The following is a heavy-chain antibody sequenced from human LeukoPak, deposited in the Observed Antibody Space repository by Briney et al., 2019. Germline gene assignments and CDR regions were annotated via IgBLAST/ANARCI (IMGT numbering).Heavy chain of an antibody. D-gene: IGHD3-9*01. CDR3: ARDGGPFHTGTGYYRAFDI. J-gene: IGHJ3*02. Sequence: SETLSLTCTVSGDSMTDYFWSWIRQPPGKGLEYIGDVFYTGSTKYNPSLKSRVSISVDTSKKQFSLNLRSVTAADTAVYYCARDGGPFHTGTGYYRAFDIWGPGTMVSVSP. CDR2: VFYTGST. CDR1: GDSMTDYF. V-gene: IGHV4-59*01.